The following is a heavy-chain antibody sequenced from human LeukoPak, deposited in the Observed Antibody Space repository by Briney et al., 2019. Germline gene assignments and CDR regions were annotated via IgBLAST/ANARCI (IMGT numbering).Heavy chain of an antibody. J-gene: IGHJ4*02. V-gene: IGHV4-34*01. CDR2: INHSGST. CDR3: ARGGIGATASGFDY. CDR1: GASIRSYY. Sequence: SETLSLTCGVSGASIRSYYWSWIRQPPGKGLEWIGEINHSGSTNYNPSLKSRVTISVDTSKNQFSLKLSSVTAADTAVYYCARGGIGATASGFDYWGQGTLVTVSS. D-gene: IGHD5-12*01.